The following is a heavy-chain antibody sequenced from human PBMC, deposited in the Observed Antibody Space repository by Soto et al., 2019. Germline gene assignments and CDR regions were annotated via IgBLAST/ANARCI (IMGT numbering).Heavy chain of an antibody. J-gene: IGHJ4*02. CDR2: IIPIFGTA. CDR1: GGTFSSYA. D-gene: IGHD2-15*01. V-gene: IGHV1-69*06. Sequence: QVQLVQSGAEVKKPGSSVKVSCKASGGTFSSYAISWVRQAPEQGPEWMGGIIPIFGTANYAQKFQGRVTITADKSTSTAYMELSSLRSEDTAVYYCARARGLGYCSGGSCLHFDYWGQGTLVTVSS. CDR3: ARARGLGYCSGGSCLHFDY.